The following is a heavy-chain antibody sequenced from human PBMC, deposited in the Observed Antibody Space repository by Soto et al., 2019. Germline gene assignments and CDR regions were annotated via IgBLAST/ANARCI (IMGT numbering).Heavy chain of an antibody. CDR1: GYSFTSLD. CDR3: ARGVTAGFDY. V-gene: IGHV1-8*01. CDR2: MQPSSGRT. J-gene: IGHJ4*02. Sequence: SVKVSCKASGYSFTSLDINLVRQTTGQGLEWMGWMQPSSGRTGYAQKFQGRVTMTRDTSINTAYMEPSSLTSDDTAFYYCARGVTAGFDYWGQGTLVIVSS. D-gene: IGHD2-21*02.